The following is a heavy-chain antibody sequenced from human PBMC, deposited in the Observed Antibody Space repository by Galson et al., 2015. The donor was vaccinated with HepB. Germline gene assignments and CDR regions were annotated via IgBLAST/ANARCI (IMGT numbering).Heavy chain of an antibody. Sequence: SVKVSCKASGYTFTGYYMHWVRQAPGQGLEWMGRINPNSGGTNYAQKFQGRVTMTRDMSISTAYMELSRLRSDDTVVYYCARARVGGWNGYGMDVWGQGTTVTVSS. CDR1: GYTFTGYY. CDR2: INPNSGGT. V-gene: IGHV1-2*05. CDR3: ARARVGGWNGYGMDV. D-gene: IGHD1-1*01. J-gene: IGHJ6*02.